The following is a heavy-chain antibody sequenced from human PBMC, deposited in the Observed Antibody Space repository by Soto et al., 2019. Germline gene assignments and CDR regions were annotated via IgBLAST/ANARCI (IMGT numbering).Heavy chain of an antibody. CDR1: GYTFTGYY. Sequence: ASVKVSCKASGYTFTGYYMHWVRQAPGQGLEWMGWINPNSGGTNYAQKFQGRVTMTRDTSISTAYMELSRLRSDDTAVYYCARDPVRCSSTSCYGYYYYGMDVWGQGTTVTVSS. D-gene: IGHD2-2*01. J-gene: IGHJ6*02. V-gene: IGHV1-2*02. CDR3: ARDPVRCSSTSCYGYYYYGMDV. CDR2: INPNSGGT.